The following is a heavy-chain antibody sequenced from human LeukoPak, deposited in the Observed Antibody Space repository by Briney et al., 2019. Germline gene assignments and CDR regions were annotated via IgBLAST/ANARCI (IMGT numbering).Heavy chain of an antibody. CDR1: GYTFTSYG. CDR3: ARDKGYCSSTSCYSRYYYYMDV. D-gene: IGHD2-2*01. Sequence: ASVKLSCKASGYTFTSYGISCVRQAPGQGLEWMVWINPKSGGTNYAQKFQGRVTMTRDTSISTAYMELSRLRSDDTAVYYCARDKGYCSSTSCYSRYYYYMDVWGKGTTVTVSS. CDR2: INPKSGGT. V-gene: IGHV1-2*02. J-gene: IGHJ6*03.